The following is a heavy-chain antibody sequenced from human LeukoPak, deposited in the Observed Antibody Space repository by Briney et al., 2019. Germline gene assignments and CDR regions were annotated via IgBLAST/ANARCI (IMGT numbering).Heavy chain of an antibody. D-gene: IGHD3-3*01. V-gene: IGHV1-24*01. Sequence: ASVKVSCKVSGYTLTELSMHWVRQAPGKGLEWMGGFDPEDGETIYAQKFQGRVTMTEDTSTDTAYMELSSLRSEDTAVYHCATDTQAWSGYLSTYYFDYWGQGTLVTVSS. CDR3: ATDTQAWSGYLSTYYFDY. CDR1: GYTLTELS. CDR2: FDPEDGET. J-gene: IGHJ4*02.